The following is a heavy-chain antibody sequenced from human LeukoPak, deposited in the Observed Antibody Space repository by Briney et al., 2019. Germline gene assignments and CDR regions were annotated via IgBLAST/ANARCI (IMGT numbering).Heavy chain of an antibody. CDR1: GVSISSYY. V-gene: IGHV4-59*01. D-gene: IGHD3-3*01. J-gene: IGHJ4*02. CDR3: ARVASGYYEDY. Sequence: SETLSLTCTVSGVSISSYYWSWLRQPPGKGLEWIGYIYYSGSTNYNPSLKSRVTISVDTSKNQFSLKLSSVTAADTAVYYCARVASGYYEDYWGQGTLVTVSS. CDR2: IYYSGST.